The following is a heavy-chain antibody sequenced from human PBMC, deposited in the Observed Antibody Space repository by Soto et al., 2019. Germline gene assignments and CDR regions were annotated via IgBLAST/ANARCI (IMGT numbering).Heavy chain of an antibody. J-gene: IGHJ6*03. V-gene: IGHV4-59*08. CDR2: IYYSGST. Sequence: QVQLQESGPGLVKPSETLSLTCTVSGGSISSYYWSWIRQPPGKGLEWIGYIYYSGSTNYNPSLKSRVTISVDTSKNQFSLKLSSVTAADTAVYYCARHWNRGYSGYVSPKTVYYMDVWGKGTTVTVSS. CDR1: GGSISSYY. D-gene: IGHD5-12*01. CDR3: ARHWNRGYSGYVSPKTVYYMDV.